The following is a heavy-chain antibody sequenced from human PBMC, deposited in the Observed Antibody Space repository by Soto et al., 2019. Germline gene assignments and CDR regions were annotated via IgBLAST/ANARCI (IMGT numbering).Heavy chain of an antibody. Sequence: XEILYLPCAFYGASFNGYYWNWIRQPPGKGLEWIGEINHTGGTHYNPSLKSRVTMSVDTSKNQFSLRLSSVTAADTAIYYCATRITVFGLLIPPFDPWGQGTQVTVSS. J-gene: IGHJ5*02. CDR2: INHTGGT. CDR1: GASFNGYY. CDR3: ATRITVFGLLIPPFDP. D-gene: IGHD3-3*01. V-gene: IGHV4-34*01.